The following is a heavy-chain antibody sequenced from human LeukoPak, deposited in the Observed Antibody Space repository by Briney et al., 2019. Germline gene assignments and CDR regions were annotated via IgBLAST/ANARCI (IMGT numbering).Heavy chain of an antibody. Sequence: ASVKVSCKASGYTFTSYGISWVRQAPGQGLEWMGWISAYNGNTNYAQKLQGRVTMTTDTSTSTAYMELRSLRSDDTAVYYCARGRRATGFGNWFDPWGQGTLVTVS. J-gene: IGHJ5*02. CDR1: GYTFTSYG. CDR3: ARGRRATGFGNWFDP. D-gene: IGHD5-12*01. CDR2: ISAYNGNT. V-gene: IGHV1-18*01.